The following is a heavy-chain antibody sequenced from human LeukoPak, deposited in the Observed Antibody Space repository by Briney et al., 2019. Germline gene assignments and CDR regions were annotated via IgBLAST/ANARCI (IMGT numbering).Heavy chain of an antibody. CDR3: VRGTGY. CDR1: GFTFSSYA. Sequence: GGSLRLSCAASGFTFSSYAMHWVRQAPGKGLEWVAVISYGGSNKYYADSVKGRFTISRDNSKNTLYLQMSSLRADDTAVYYCVRGTGYWGQGTLVTVSS. V-gene: IGHV3-30*14. J-gene: IGHJ4*02. CDR2: ISYGGSNK.